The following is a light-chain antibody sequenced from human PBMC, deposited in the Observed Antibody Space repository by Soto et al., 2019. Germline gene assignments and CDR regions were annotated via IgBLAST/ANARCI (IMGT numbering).Light chain of an antibody. V-gene: IGKV3-11*01. CDR1: QSVTPS. Sequence: EIVLTQSPATLSLSPGDRAPLSCRASQSVTPSLAWYRHQPGQAPRLLIYDASNRPTGIPARFSGSGSGTHFSLTISSLEPEDFAVYYCQHRSNWPSVTFGGGTKLEIK. J-gene: IGKJ4*01. CDR3: QHRSNWPSVT. CDR2: DAS.